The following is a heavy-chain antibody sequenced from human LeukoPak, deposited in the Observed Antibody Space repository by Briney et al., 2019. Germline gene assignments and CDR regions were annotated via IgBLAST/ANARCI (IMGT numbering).Heavy chain of an antibody. V-gene: IGHV3-23*01. Sequence: PGGSLRLSCVASGFTFSNYAMSWVRQAPGKGLEWVSTIDYSGGSTYYGDSVMGRFTISRDNSKNTLYMQMNSLRAEDTAIYYCAKVPYSDYGSGRPAFMDVWGQGTTVAVS. J-gene: IGHJ6*02. D-gene: IGHD3-10*01. CDR3: AKVPYSDYGSGRPAFMDV. CDR1: GFTFSNYA. CDR2: IDYSGGST.